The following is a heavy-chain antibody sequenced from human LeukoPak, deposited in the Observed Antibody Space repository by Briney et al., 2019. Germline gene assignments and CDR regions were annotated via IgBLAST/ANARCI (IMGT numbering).Heavy chain of an antibody. Sequence: GGSLRLSCAASEFSVGSNYMTWVRQAPGKGLEWVSLIYSGGSTYYADSVKGRFTISRDNSKNTLYLQMNSLRAKDTAVYYCAKGSSGSYYVKYYFDYWGQGTLVTVSS. D-gene: IGHD1-26*01. V-gene: IGHV3-66*01. CDR2: IYSGGST. CDR3: AKGSSGSYYVKYYFDY. CDR1: EFSVGSNY. J-gene: IGHJ4*02.